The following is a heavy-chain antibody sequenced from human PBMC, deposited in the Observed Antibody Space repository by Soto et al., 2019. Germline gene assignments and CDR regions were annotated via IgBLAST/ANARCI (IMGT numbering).Heavy chain of an antibody. CDR3: ARGSYYSGWV. D-gene: IGHD6-19*01. J-gene: IGHJ4*02. CDR1: GDSVSSTSTA. V-gene: IGHV6-1*01. CDR2: TYYRSNWYT. Sequence: SQTLSLTSAISGDSVSSTSTALSWIRQSPSRGLEWLGRTYYRSNWYTDYAVSVKSRITISPDTSKNQFSLQLNSVTPEDTAVYYCARGSYYSGWVWGQGTLVTVSS.